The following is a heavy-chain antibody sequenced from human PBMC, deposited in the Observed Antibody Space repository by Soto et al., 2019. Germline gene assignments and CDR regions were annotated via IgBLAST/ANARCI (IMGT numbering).Heavy chain of an antibody. V-gene: IGHV3-48*03. CDR3: ARLRFPRNYGMDV. J-gene: IGHJ6*02. Sequence: PGGSLRLSCAASGFTFSSYEMNWVRQAPGKGLEWVSYISSSGSTIYYADSVKGRFTISRDNAKNSLYLQMNSLRAEDTAVYYCARLRFPRNYGMDVWGQGTTVTVS. CDR1: GFTFSSYE. CDR2: ISSSGSTI. D-gene: IGHD3-3*01.